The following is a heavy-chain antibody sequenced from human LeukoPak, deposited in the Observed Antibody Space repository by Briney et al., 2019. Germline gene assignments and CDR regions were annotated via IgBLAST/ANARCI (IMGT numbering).Heavy chain of an antibody. CDR2: IYYSGST. CDR3: ARDRRDSNRFDP. V-gene: IGHV4-39*07. J-gene: IGHJ5*02. Sequence: SETLSLTCTVSGGSISSSSYYWGWIRQPPGKGLEWIGSIYYSGSTYYNPSLKSRVTISVDTSKNQFSLKLSSVTAADTAVYYCARDRRDSNRFDPWGQGTLVTVSS. D-gene: IGHD5-24*01. CDR1: GGSISSSSYY.